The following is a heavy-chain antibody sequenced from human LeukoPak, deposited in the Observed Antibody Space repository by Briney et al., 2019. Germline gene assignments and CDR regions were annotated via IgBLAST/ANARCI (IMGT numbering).Heavy chain of an antibody. V-gene: IGHV3-66*01. CDR1: GFTVSSNY. CDR3: ASNPPGRVVKDPYYYYGMDV. Sequence: GGSLRLSCAVSGFTVSSNYMSWVRQAPGKGLEWVSVIYSGGSTYYADSVKGRFTISRDNSKNTLYLQMNSLRAEDTAVYYCASNPPGRVVKDPYYYYGMDVWGQGTTVTVSS. J-gene: IGHJ6*02. D-gene: IGHD3-3*01. CDR2: IYSGGST.